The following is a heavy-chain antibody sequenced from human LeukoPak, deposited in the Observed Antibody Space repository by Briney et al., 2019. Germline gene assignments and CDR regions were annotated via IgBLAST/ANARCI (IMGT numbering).Heavy chain of an antibody. CDR3: ARDATTYYYGSGSKIDYYFDY. J-gene: IGHJ4*02. CDR1: GFTFSSYW. Sequence: GGSLRLSCAASGFTFSSYWISWVRQAPGKGLEWVANIKQDGSEKYYVDSVKGRFTISRDNAKNSLYLQMNSLRVEDTAVYYCARDATTYYYGSGSKIDYYFDYWGQGTLVTVSS. D-gene: IGHD3-10*01. CDR2: IKQDGSEK. V-gene: IGHV3-7*01.